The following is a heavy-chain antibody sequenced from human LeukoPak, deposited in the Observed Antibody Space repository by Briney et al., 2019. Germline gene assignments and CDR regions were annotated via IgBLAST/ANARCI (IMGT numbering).Heavy chain of an antibody. Sequence: GGSLRLSCAASGFTFDDYAMHWVRQAPGKGLEWVSLISGDGGSTYYAGSVKGRFTISRDNSKDTLYLQMNSLRVDDTAVYYCARDRWRSGGSGGGDYWGQGTLVTVSS. CDR2: ISGDGGST. V-gene: IGHV3-43*02. CDR1: GFTFDDYA. D-gene: IGHD2-15*01. CDR3: ARDRWRSGGSGGGDY. J-gene: IGHJ4*02.